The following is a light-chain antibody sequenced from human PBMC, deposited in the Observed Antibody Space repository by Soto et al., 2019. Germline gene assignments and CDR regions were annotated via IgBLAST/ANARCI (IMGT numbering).Light chain of an antibody. CDR1: QSVGSSY. V-gene: IGKV3-20*01. J-gene: IGKJ1*01. CDR2: GAS. Sequence: DIVLTQSPGTLSLSPGKRATLSCRASQSVGSSYFAWYQQGRGQAPRLLIYGASSRATGIPDRFSGSGSGTDFTLTISRLEPEDFAVYYCQQYGSPPWTFGQGTKVDIK. CDR3: QQYGSPPWT.